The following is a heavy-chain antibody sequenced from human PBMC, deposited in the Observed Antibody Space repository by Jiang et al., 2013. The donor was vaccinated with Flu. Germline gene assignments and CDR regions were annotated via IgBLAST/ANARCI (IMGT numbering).Heavy chain of an antibody. J-gene: IGHJ3*01. V-gene: IGHV1-24*01. CDR3: ASGQGAAARH. Sequence: SGAEVKKPGASVKVSCKVSGYSLIELSMHWVRQAPGKGLEWMGRFDPEDGETIYAPKFQGRVTMTEDTSTDTAYMELSSLRSEDTAVYYCASGQGAAARHWGQGTMVTVSS. D-gene: IGHD6-13*01. CDR1: GYSLIELS. CDR2: FDPEDGET.